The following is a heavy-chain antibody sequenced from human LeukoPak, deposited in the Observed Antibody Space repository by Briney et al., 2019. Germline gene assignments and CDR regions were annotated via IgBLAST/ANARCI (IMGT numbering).Heavy chain of an antibody. CDR1: GFTFSSYS. J-gene: IGHJ4*02. CDR2: ISSSSSYI. CDR3: ARGPNVVVTAIDVVGYFDY. D-gene: IGHD2-21*02. Sequence: GGSLRLSCAASGFTFSSYSMNWVRQAPGEGLEWVSSISSSSSYIHYADSVKGRFTISRDNAKNSLYLQMNSLRAEDTAVYYCARGPNVVVTAIDVVGYFDYWGQGTLVTVSS. V-gene: IGHV3-21*01.